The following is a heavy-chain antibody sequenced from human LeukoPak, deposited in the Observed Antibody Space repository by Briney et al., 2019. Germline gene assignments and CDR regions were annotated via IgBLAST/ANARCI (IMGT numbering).Heavy chain of an antibody. CDR1: GSTVSSNY. CDR2: IYTGGTT. Sequence: GGSLRLSCAASGSTVSSNYMSWVRQAPGKGLECVSVIYTGGTTYYPDSVKGRFTISRDNSKNTVHLQMNSLRGEDTAVYYCARELGKNSDYWGQGTLSPSPQ. V-gene: IGHV3-53*01. CDR3: ARELGKNSDY. D-gene: IGHD7-27*01. J-gene: IGHJ4*02.